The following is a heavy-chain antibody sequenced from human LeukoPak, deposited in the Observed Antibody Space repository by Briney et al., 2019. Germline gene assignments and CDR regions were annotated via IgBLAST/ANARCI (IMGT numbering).Heavy chain of an antibody. V-gene: IGHV4-4*07. CDR3: AREGWGDGYNLVPFDY. CDR2: IYTSGST. D-gene: IGHD5-24*01. Sequence: SETLSLTCTVSGGSISSYYWSWVRQPAGKGLEWIGRIYTSGSTNYNPSLKSRVTMSVDTSKNQFSLKLSSVTAADTAVYYCAREGWGDGYNLVPFDYWGQGTLVTVSS. J-gene: IGHJ4*02. CDR1: GGSISSYY.